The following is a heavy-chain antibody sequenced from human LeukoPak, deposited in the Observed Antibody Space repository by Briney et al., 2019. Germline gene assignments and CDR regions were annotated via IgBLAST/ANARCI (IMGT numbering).Heavy chain of an antibody. CDR3: ARDGGQLWARYYYFDY. J-gene: IGHJ4*02. D-gene: IGHD5-18*01. V-gene: IGHV3-21*01. CDR1: GFTFSSYS. CDR2: ISSSSSYI. Sequence: KSGGSLRLSCAASGFTFSSYSMNWVRQAPGKGLEWVSSISSSSSYIYYADSVKGRFTISRDNAKNSLYLQMNSLRAEDTAVYYCARDGGQLWARYYYFDYWGQGTLVTVSS.